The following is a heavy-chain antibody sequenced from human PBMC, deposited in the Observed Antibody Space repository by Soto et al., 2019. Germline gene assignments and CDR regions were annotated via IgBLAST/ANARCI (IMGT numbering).Heavy chain of an antibody. V-gene: IGHV1-3*01. J-gene: IGHJ6*02. Sequence: VQLVQSGAEVKKPGASVKVSCKASGYTFTSYAMHWVRQAPGQRLDWMGWITAGNGNTKYSQKFKGRVTITRDTSASTAYMELSSLRSEDTAVYYCAEAKQPMVQGVPYYYYGMDVWGQGTTVTVSS. D-gene: IGHD3-10*01. CDR3: AEAKQPMVQGVPYYYYGMDV. CDR1: GYTFTSYA. CDR2: ITAGNGNT.